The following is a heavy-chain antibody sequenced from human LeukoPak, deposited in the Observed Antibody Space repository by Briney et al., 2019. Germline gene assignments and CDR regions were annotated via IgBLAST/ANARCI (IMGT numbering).Heavy chain of an antibody. CDR3: ARIYCSSTSCYSYYYYYMDV. CDR2: ISAYNGNT. V-gene: IGHV1-18*01. CDR1: GYTFTSYG. Sequence: GASVKVSCKASGYTFTSYGISWVRQAPGQGLEWMGWISAYNGNTNYAQKLQGRVTMTTDTSTSTAYMELRSLRSDDTAVYYCARIYCSSTSCYSYYYYYMDVWGKGTTVTVSS. D-gene: IGHD2-2*02. J-gene: IGHJ6*03.